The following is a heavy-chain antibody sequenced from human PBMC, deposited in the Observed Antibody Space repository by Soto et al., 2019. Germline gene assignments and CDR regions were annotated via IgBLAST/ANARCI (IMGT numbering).Heavy chain of an antibody. D-gene: IGHD2-2*01. Sequence: VQLLESGGGLVQPGGSLRLSCAASGFTFSSYAMSWVRQAPGKGLEWVSAISGSGGSTYYADSVKGRFTISRDNSKNSLYLQMNSLRAEDTAVYYCVEVGCSSTSCYSQRAKGAFDIWGQGTMVTVSS. CDR2: ISGSGGST. V-gene: IGHV3-23*01. CDR1: GFTFSSYA. J-gene: IGHJ3*02. CDR3: VEVGCSSTSCYSQRAKGAFDI.